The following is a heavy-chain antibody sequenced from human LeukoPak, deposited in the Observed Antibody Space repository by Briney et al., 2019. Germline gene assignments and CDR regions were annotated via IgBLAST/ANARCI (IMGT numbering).Heavy chain of an antibody. CDR1: GYSISSGYY. CDR2: IYHSGST. V-gene: IGHV4-38-2*02. J-gene: IGHJ6*03. CDR3: ARGAGRMGGYGDYYYYMDV. D-gene: IGHD5-12*01. Sequence: PSETLSLTCTVSGYSISSGYYWGWIRQPPGKGLEWIGSIYHSGSTYYNPSLKSRVTISVDTSKNQFSLKLSSVTAADTAVYYCARGAGRMGGYGDYYYYMDVWGKGTTVTVSS.